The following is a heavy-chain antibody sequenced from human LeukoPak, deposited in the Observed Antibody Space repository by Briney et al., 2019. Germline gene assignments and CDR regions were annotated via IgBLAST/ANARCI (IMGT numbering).Heavy chain of an antibody. CDR3: AKGRVVGQTWFDP. J-gene: IGHJ5*02. CDR1: GFTFSSYG. Sequence: GGSLRLSCAASGFTFSSYGMSWVRQAPGKGLEWVSAISGNGGSTYYADSVKGRFTISRDNSKNTLYLQMNSLRAEDTAVYYCAKGRVVGQTWFDPWGQGTLVTVSS. D-gene: IGHD2-15*01. V-gene: IGHV3-23*01. CDR2: ISGNGGST.